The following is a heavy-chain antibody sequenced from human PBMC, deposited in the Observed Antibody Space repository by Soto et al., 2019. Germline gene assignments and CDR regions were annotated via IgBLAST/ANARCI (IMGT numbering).Heavy chain of an antibody. Sequence: GGSLRLSCAASGFTFSRYAMGWVRQAPGKGLEWVSVISGSGGNIHYADSVKGRFTISRDNSKNTLYLQMNSLRVEDTAVYNCATQDFRGTTGTTWGQGTLVTVSS. J-gene: IGHJ4*02. CDR3: ATQDFRGTTGTT. V-gene: IGHV3-23*01. D-gene: IGHD1-1*01. CDR1: GFTFSRYA. CDR2: ISGSGGNI.